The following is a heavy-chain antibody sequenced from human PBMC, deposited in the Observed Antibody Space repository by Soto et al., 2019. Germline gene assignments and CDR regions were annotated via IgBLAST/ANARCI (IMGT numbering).Heavy chain of an antibody. V-gene: IGHV3-33*01. CDR2: IWYAGSNK. Sequence: QVQLVESGGGVVQPGRSLRLSCAASGFTFSSYGMHWVRQAPGKGLEWVAVIWYAGSNKYYADSLQGRFTISRDNSKNKMYMQMNSMRADVTAVYYCARENRQRRRGFDYWGQGTLVTVSS. CDR1: GFTFSSYG. D-gene: IGHD1-1*01. CDR3: ARENRQRRRGFDY. J-gene: IGHJ4*02.